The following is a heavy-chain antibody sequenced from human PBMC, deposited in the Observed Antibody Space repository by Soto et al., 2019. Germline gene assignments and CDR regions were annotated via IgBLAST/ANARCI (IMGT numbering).Heavy chain of an antibody. CDR3: ARDVGYGDSPSDV. CDR1: GFTFSSYW. Sequence: GGSLRLSCAASGFTFSSYWMHWVRQAPWKGLVWVSRINSDGGSTSYADSVKGRFTISRDNAKNTLYLQMNSLRSEDTAVYYCARDVGYGDSPSDVWGQGTTVTVSS. J-gene: IGHJ6*02. D-gene: IGHD4-17*01. CDR2: INSDGGST. V-gene: IGHV3-74*01.